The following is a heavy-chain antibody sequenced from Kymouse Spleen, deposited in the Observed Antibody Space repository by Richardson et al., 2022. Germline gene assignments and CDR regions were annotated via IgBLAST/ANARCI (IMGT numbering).Heavy chain of an antibody. CDR3: ARVSGITGTTAYGMDV. J-gene: IGHJ6*02. Sequence: EVQLVESGGGLIQPGGSLRLSCAASGFTVSSNYMSWVRQAPGKGLEWVSVIYSCGSTYYADSVKGRFTISRDNSKNTLYLQMNSLRAEDTAVYYCARVSGITGTTAYGMDVWGQGTTVTVSS. CDR1: GFTVSSNY. CDR2: IYSCGST. D-gene: IGHD1-7*01. V-gene: IGHV3-66*03.